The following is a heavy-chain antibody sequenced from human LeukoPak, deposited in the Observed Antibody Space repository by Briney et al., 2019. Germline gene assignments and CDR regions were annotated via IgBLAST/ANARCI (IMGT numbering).Heavy chain of an antibody. CDR3: TREAAAGIDY. CDR1: GFTFSSYS. J-gene: IGHJ4*02. V-gene: IGHV3-48*01. CDR2: ITSSSNTI. Sequence: GGSLRLACAASGFTFSSYSMNWVRQAPGKGLEWLSYITSSSNTIYYADSVRGRFTISRDNAKNSLYLQMNSLRAEDTAVYFCTREAAAGIDYWGQGTLVTVSS. D-gene: IGHD6-13*01.